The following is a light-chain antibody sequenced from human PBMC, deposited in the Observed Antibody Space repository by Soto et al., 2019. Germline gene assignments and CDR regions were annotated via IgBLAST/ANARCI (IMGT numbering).Light chain of an antibody. Sequence: EIVMTQSPATLSVSPGERATLSCRASHSLGSNLAWYQQKPGQAPSLLIYDASTRATDIPARFSGSGSGTEFTLTISSLQPEDFAVYYCQQYDNWPPGTFGQGTKLEIK. J-gene: IGKJ2*01. CDR1: HSLGSN. V-gene: IGKV3-15*01. CDR3: QQYDNWPPGT. CDR2: DAS.